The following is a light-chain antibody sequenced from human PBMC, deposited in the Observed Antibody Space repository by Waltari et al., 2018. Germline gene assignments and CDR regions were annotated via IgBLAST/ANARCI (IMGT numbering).Light chain of an antibody. CDR1: NSNIGNKD. J-gene: IGLJ2*01. V-gene: IGLV1-51*01. CDR3: GTWDSSLSDVV. CDR2: ANS. Sequence: QSVLTQPPSVSAAPGQKVTISCSGSNSNIGNKDVSRYQQFPGTAPKLLIYANSKRAAGLPDRFSGCTSGTSATLGITGLQTGDEADYYCGTWDSSLSDVVFGGGTKLTVL.